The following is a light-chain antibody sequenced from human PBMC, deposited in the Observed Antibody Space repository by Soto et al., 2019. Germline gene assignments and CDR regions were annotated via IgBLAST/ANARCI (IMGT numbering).Light chain of an antibody. CDR3: QQRRDWPIT. J-gene: IGKJ5*01. CDR1: QSVNIY. V-gene: IGKV3-11*01. Sequence: EIVVTQSPATLSLSPGERATLSCRASQSVNIYLAWYQQKPGQAPRLLIFDASNRATGIPARFSGSGSGTDFTLTIRSLEPEDFAVYYCQQRRDWPITFGQGTRLEIK. CDR2: DAS.